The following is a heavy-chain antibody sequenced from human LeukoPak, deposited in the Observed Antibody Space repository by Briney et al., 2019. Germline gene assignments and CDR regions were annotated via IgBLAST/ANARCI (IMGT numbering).Heavy chain of an antibody. CDR1: GYSFTTYG. Sequence: GASVKVSCKASGYSFTTYGISWGRQAPGQGLERMGWISAYNGNTNYAQKLQGRVTMTTDTSTSTAYMELRSLIYDDTAVYYCARDMIAARPNWFDPWGQGTLVTVSS. D-gene: IGHD6-6*01. CDR3: ARDMIAARPNWFDP. CDR2: ISAYNGNT. J-gene: IGHJ5*02. V-gene: IGHV1-18*01.